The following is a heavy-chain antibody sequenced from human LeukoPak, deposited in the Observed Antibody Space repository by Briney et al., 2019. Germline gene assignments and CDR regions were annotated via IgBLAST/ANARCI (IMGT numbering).Heavy chain of an antibody. J-gene: IGHJ4*02. V-gene: IGHV1-69*05. CDR2: IIPIFGTA. D-gene: IGHD3-22*01. CDR1: GGTFSSYA. CDR3: ASGYYYDSSGYSYYFDY. Sequence: SVKVSCKASGGTFSSYAISWVRQAPGQGLEWMGRIIPIFGTANYAQKFQGRVTITTDESTGTAYMELSSLRSEDTAVYYCASGYYYDSSGYSYYFDYWGQGTLVTVSS.